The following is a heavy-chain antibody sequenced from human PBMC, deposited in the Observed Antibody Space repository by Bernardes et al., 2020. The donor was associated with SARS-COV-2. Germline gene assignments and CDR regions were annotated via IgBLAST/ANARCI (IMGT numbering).Heavy chain of an antibody. CDR3: VKGILEWGTYYDFWSGYSVGASRGMDV. J-gene: IGHJ6*02. CDR2: IHSGSGTL. V-gene: IGHV3-48*01. D-gene: IGHD3-3*01. Sequence: GGSLRLSCAASRFAFSSYSMNWVRQAPGKGLEWISYIHSGSGTLYYADSVAGRFTISRANAKNSLYLQMNSLRAEDTAVYYCVKGILEWGTYYDFWSGYSVGASRGMDVWGQGTTVTVSS. CDR1: RFAFSSYS.